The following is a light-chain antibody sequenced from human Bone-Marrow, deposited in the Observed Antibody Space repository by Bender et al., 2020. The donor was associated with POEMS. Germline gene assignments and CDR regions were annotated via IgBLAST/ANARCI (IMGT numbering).Light chain of an antibody. J-gene: IGLJ1*01. Sequence: QSALTQPASVSGSPGQSITISCTGTSSDVGNYNLVSWYQQHPGRAPLLMVYEVTKRPSRVSDRFSGSKSGDTASLTISGLQAEDEADYYCCSFAGSSTLYVFGTGTKVTVL. CDR3: CSFAGSSTLYV. CDR1: SSDVGNYNL. CDR2: EVT. V-gene: IGLV2-23*02.